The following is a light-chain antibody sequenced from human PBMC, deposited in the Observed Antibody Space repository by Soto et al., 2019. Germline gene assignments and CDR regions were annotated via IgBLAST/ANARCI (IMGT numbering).Light chain of an antibody. V-gene: IGLV1-40*01. Sequence: QAVVTQAPSVSGAPGQRVTISCTGSSSNIGAGYDVHWYQQLPGTAPKLLIYGNSNRPSGVPDRFSGSKSGTSASLAITGLQAEDEADYYCQSYDSNLSGYVFGTGTKLTVL. CDR2: GNS. CDR1: SSNIGAGYD. CDR3: QSYDSNLSGYV. J-gene: IGLJ1*01.